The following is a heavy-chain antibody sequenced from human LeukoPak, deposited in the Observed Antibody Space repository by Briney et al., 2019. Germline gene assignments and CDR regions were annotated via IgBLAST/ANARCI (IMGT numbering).Heavy chain of an antibody. V-gene: IGHV1-24*01. D-gene: IGHD6-13*01. CDR3: ATEFNLRIAAARYYYYGMDV. Sequence: ASVKVSCKVSGYTLTELSMHWVRQAPGKGLEWMGGFDPEDGETIYAQKFQGRVTMTEDTSTDTAYMELSSLRSEDTAVYYCATEFNLRIAAARYYYYGMDVWGQGTTVTVSS. CDR1: GYTLTELS. CDR2: FDPEDGET. J-gene: IGHJ6*02.